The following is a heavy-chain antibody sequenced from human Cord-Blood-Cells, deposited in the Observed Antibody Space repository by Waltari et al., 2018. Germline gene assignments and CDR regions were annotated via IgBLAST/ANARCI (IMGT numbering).Heavy chain of an antibody. V-gene: IGHV1-69*01. CDR3: ARGGWLRLGIYYYYGMDV. CDR1: AGTCSRYA. Sequence: VKRVESGAEVKKPGASGKVSWKASAGTCSRYAMSLVREALGQALEWRGGIIPIFGTANYAQKFQGRVTITADESTSTAYMELSSLRSEDTAVYYCARGGWLRLGIYYYYGMDVWGQGTTVTVSS. J-gene: IGHJ6*02. D-gene: IGHD5-12*01. CDR2: IIPIFGTA.